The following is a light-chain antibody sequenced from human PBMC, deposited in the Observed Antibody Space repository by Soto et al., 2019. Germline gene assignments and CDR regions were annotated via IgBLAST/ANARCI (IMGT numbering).Light chain of an antibody. J-gene: IGKJ5*01. CDR3: QQANSFPLT. CDR1: QDINTW. V-gene: IGKV1-12*01. Sequence: DFQMTQSPSSVSASVGDRVTITCRASQDINTWLACYQQKPGKAPKLLIYTASSLQTGVPSWFSGSGSGTDFTLTISSLQPEDFATYYCQQANSFPLTFGQGTRLEIK. CDR2: TAS.